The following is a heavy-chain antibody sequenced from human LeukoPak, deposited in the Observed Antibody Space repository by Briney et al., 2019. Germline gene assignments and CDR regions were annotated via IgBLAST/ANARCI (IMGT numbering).Heavy chain of an antibody. V-gene: IGHV4-39*07. Sequence: SETLSLTCTVSGGSISSSSYYWGWIRQPPGKGLEWIGSIYYSGSTYYNPSLKSRVTISVDTSKNQFSMKLSSVTAADTAVYYCARDLVGGSGSFPGYWGQGTLVTVSS. D-gene: IGHD3-10*01. CDR3: ARDLVGGSGSFPGY. CDR2: IYYSGST. J-gene: IGHJ4*02. CDR1: GGSISSSSYY.